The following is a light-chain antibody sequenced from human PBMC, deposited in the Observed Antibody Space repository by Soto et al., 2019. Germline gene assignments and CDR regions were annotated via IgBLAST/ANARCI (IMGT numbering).Light chain of an antibody. CDR2: DAS. CDR3: QQYNSYPWT. Sequence: DIQMTQSPSTLSASVGDRVTITCRASQGISSWLAWYQQKPGKAPKLLIYDASSLESGVPSRFSGSGSGTEFTLTISSLQPDDFATYYCQQYNSYPWTFVQGTKVDIK. V-gene: IGKV1-5*01. CDR1: QGISSW. J-gene: IGKJ1*01.